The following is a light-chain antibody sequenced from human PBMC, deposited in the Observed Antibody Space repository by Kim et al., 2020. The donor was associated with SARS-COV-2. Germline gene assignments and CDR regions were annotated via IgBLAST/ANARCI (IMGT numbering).Light chain of an antibody. V-gene: IGLV2-23*02. J-gene: IGLJ3*02. CDR2: EVS. Sequence: PGQSITISCTGTSSDVWSYNLVSWYQQHPGKAPKLMIYEVSKRPSGVSNRFSGSKSGNTASLTISGLQAEDEADYYCCSYAGSNWVFGGGTQLTVL. CDR3: CSYAGSNWV. CDR1: SSDVWSYNL.